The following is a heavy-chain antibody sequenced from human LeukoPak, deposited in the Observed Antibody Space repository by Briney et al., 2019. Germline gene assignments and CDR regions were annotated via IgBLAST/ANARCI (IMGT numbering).Heavy chain of an antibody. D-gene: IGHD3-10*01. CDR1: GGFISSSIYY. CDR3: ARGVYGSGSYYFTGPHYYYYYMDV. J-gene: IGHJ6*03. Sequence: PSETLSLTCTVSGGFISSSIYYWGWIRQPPGKGLEWIGNMYYSGSTYYNPSLKSRVTISVDTSKNQFSLKLSSVTAADTAVYYCARGVYGSGSYYFTGPHYYYYYMDVWGKGTTVTISS. V-gene: IGHV4-39*07. CDR2: MYYSGST.